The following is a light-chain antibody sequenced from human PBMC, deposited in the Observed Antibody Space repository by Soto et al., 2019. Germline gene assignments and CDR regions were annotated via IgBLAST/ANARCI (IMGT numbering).Light chain of an antibody. J-gene: IGLJ2*01. CDR2: EVS. V-gene: IGLV2-14*01. CDR3: SSYTSSSTMV. Sequence: QSVLTQPASVSGSPGQSITISCTGTNSDVGGYNYVSWYQQNPGKAPKLMIYEVSNRPSAVSNRFSGSKSGSTASLTISGLQAEDEADYYCSSYTSSSTMVFGGGTKLTGL. CDR1: NSDVGGYNY.